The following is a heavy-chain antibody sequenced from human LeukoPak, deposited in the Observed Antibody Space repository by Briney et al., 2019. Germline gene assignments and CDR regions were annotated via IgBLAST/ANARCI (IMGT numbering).Heavy chain of an antibody. Sequence: GGSLRLSCAASGFTFSSYGMHWVRQAPGKGLEWVAVISYDGSNKYYADSVKGRFTISRDNSKNTLYLQMNSLRAEDTAVYYCAKDFELGGPPFGGMDVWGQGTTVTVSS. CDR1: GFTFSSYG. J-gene: IGHJ6*02. V-gene: IGHV3-30*18. D-gene: IGHD3-16*01. CDR3: AKDFELGGPPFGGMDV. CDR2: ISYDGSNK.